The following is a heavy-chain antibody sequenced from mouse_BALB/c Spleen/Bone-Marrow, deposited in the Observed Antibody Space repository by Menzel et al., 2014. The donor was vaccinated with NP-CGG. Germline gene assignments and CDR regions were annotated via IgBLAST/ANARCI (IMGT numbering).Heavy chain of an antibody. Sequence: QVQLQQSGAELAKPGASVKMSCKASGYTFTNYWMHWVKQRPGQGLEWIGYINPSTGYTECNQKFKDKATLTADKSSSTAYMQLSSLTSEDSSVFYCTRRAYGGSYGFAYWGQGTLVTVSA. CDR1: GYTFTNYW. CDR2: INPSTGYT. J-gene: IGHJ3*01. CDR3: TRRAYGGSYGFAY. V-gene: IGHV1-7*01. D-gene: IGHD1-1*01.